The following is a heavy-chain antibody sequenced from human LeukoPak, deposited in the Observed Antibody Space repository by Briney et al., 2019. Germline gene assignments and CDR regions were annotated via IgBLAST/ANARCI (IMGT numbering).Heavy chain of an antibody. CDR3: AREYCSGGSCYWGAFDI. J-gene: IGHJ3*02. CDR2: LGSGSGYI. D-gene: IGHD2-15*01. Sequence: GGSLRLSCVASGFTFSSYSMNWVRQAPGKGLEWVSILGSGSGYINYADSLRGRATISRDNAKNSLYLQVNSLRAEDTAVYYCAREYCSGGSCYWGAFDIWGQGTMVTVSS. CDR1: GFTFSSYS. V-gene: IGHV3-21*01.